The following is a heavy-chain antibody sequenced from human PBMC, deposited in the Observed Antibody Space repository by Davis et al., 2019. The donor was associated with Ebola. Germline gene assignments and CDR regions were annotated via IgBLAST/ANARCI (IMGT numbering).Heavy chain of an antibody. D-gene: IGHD6-13*01. J-gene: IGHJ4*02. CDR2: ISAYNGNT. CDR1: GGTFSSYA. CDR3: ARDGLAAAGT. Sequence: AASVKVSCKASGGTFSSYAISWVRQAPGQWLEWMGWISAYNGNTNYAQKLQGRVTMTADTSTSTAYMELRSLRSDDTAVYYCARDGLAAAGTWGQGTLVTVSS. V-gene: IGHV1-18*01.